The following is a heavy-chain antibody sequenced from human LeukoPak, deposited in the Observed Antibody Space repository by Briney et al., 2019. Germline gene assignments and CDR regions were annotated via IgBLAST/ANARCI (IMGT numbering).Heavy chain of an antibody. D-gene: IGHD3-3*01. J-gene: IGHJ6*02. CDR1: GGSISSYY. CDR3: ARDVSYYDFWSGYYYYGMDV. V-gene: IGHV4-59*01. Sequence: SETLSLTCTVSGGSISSYYWSWIRQPPGKGLEWIGYIYYSGSTNYNPSLKSRVTISVDTSKNQLSLKLSSVTAADTAVYYCARDVSYYDFWSGYYYYGMDVWGQGTTVTVSS. CDR2: IYYSGST.